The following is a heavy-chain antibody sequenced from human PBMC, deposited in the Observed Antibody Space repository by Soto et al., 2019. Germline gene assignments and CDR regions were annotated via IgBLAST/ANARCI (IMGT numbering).Heavy chain of an antibody. V-gene: IGHV3-30*18. J-gene: IGHJ6*02. Sequence: QVQLVESGGGVVQPGRSLRLSCAASGFTFSSYGMHWVRQAPGKGLEWVAVISYDGSNKYYADSVKGRFTISRDNSKNTLYLQMNSQRAEDTAVYYCAKEAVAGTYYYGMDVWGQGTTVTVSS. CDR2: ISYDGSNK. D-gene: IGHD6-19*01. CDR3: AKEAVAGTYYYGMDV. CDR1: GFTFSSYG.